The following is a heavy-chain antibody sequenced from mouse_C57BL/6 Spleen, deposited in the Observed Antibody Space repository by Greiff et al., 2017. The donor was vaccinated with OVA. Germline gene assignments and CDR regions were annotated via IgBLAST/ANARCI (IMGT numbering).Heavy chain of an antibody. CDR1: GFTFSDYG. CDR3: ARDDYDGAWFAY. Sequence: EVMLVESGGGLVKPGGSLKLSCAASGFTFSDYGMHWVRQAPEKGLEWVAYISRGSSTIYYADTVKGRFTISRDNAKNTLFLQMTSLRSEDTAMYYCARDDYDGAWFAYWGQGTLVTVSA. CDR2: ISRGSSTI. V-gene: IGHV5-17*01. J-gene: IGHJ3*01. D-gene: IGHD2-4*01.